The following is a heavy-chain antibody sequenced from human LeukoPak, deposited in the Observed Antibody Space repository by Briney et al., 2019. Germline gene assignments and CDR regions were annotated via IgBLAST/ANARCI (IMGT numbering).Heavy chain of an antibody. J-gene: IGHJ5*02. V-gene: IGHV4-34*01. CDR1: GGSFSGYY. D-gene: IGHD4-17*01. CDR2: INHSGST. CDR3: ARGSDYGDYLNWFDP. Sequence: SETLSLTCAVYGGSFSGYYWSWIRQPPGRGLEWIGEINHSGSTNYNPSLKSRVTISVDTSKNQFSLKLSSVTAADTAVYYCARGSDYGDYLNWFDPWGQGTLVTVSS.